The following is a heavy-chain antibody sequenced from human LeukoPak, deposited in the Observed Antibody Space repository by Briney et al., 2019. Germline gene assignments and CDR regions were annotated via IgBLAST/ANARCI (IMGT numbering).Heavy chain of an antibody. CDR2: ISRCGSTI. CDR3: ASGFLFDY. D-gene: IGHD2-21*01. Sequence: GGSLTLSCAASGFTFSSYEMNWVRQAPGKGLEWVSYISRCGSTIYYANSVKGRFTISRDNAKNSLYLQMNSLRAEDTAVYYCASGFLFDYWGQGNRDTVSS. CDR1: GFTFSSYE. V-gene: IGHV3-48*03. J-gene: IGHJ4*02.